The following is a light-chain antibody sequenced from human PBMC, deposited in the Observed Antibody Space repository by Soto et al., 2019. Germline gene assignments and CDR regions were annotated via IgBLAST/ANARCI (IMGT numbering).Light chain of an antibody. J-gene: IGKJ1*01. CDR1: QSIRRF. Sequence: EIVLTQSPATLSLSPGEGATLSCRASQSIRRFLAWYQQKPGQAPRLLIYGASSRNTGIPDRFSGSGSGTDFTLTISRLEPENFAVYSCQQYGSSPPFGQGTKADIK. CDR2: GAS. CDR3: QQYGSSPP. V-gene: IGKV3-20*01.